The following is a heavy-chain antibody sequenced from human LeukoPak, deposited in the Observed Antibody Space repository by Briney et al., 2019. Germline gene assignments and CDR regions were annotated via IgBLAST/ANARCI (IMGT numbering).Heavy chain of an antibody. CDR1: GYTFTSYY. Sequence: ASVKVSCEPSGYTFTSYYTHWVPHAPGQGLEWMGLINPSGGSTSYAQKFQGRVTMTRDTSTSTVYMELSSLRSEDTAVYYCARDSRSSGSLDYWGQGTLVTVSS. J-gene: IGHJ4*02. CDR3: ARDSRSSGSLDY. D-gene: IGHD1-26*01. V-gene: IGHV1-46*01. CDR2: INPSGGST.